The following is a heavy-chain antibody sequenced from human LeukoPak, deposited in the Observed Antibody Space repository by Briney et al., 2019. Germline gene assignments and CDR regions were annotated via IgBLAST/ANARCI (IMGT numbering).Heavy chain of an antibody. Sequence: PSETLSLTCTVSGGSISSSSYYWGWIRQPPGKGLEWIGSIYYSGSTYYNPSLKSRVTISVDTSKNQFSLKLSSVTAADTAVYYCARHGSLYSWFDPWGQGTLVTVSS. CDR1: GGSISSSSYY. J-gene: IGHJ5*02. CDR2: IYYSGST. V-gene: IGHV4-39*01. D-gene: IGHD3-10*01. CDR3: ARHGSLYSWFDP.